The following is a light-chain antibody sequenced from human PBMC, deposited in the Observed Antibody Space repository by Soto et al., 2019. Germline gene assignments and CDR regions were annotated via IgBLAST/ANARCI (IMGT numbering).Light chain of an antibody. J-gene: IGKJ5*01. V-gene: IGKV3-15*01. CDR1: QNIESN. CDR2: TAS. Sequence: DIVMTQSPVTLSVSPGESATLSCRASQNIESNLAWYQQKPGQSPRLLIYTASTRASGIPARFSGSGYGTEFTLTISSLQSEDSAVYYCQQYNNWPPITFGQGTRLEIK. CDR3: QQYNNWPPIT.